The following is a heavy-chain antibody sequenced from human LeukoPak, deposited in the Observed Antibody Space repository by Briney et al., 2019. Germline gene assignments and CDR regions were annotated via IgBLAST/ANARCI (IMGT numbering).Heavy chain of an antibody. Sequence: SETLSLTCAVYGAALSEYYWSWIRQSPGKGLEWIVEAAHKGPTVYSPTLNRKYNPSFKSRVTMSVHTSKNQFSLKLSSVTAADTAVYYCARTDYGGNEVDYWGQGTLGTVSS. CDR2: AAHKGPT. V-gene: IGHV4-59*08. D-gene: IGHD4-23*01. CDR1: GAALSEYY. CDR3: ARTDYGGNEVDY. J-gene: IGHJ4*02.